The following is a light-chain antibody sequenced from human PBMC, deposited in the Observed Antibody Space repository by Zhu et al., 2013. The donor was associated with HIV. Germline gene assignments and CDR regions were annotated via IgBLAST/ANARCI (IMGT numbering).Light chain of an antibody. CDR2: GAS. V-gene: IGKV3-20*01. Sequence: EIVLTQSPGTLSLSPGERATLSCRASQTVSSNYLAWYQQKPGQAPRLLISGASSRATDVPDRFSGSGSESDFTLTISRLEPEDFAVYYCQQYGSSPRTFGQGTKVEIK. CDR1: QTVSSNY. J-gene: IGKJ1*01. CDR3: QQYGSSPRT.